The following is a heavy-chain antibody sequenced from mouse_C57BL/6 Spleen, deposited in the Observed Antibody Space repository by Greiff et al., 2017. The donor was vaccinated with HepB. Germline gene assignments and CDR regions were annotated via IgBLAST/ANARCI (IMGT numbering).Heavy chain of an antibody. CDR1: GYTFTSYN. V-gene: IGHV1-12*01. J-gene: IGHJ4*01. CDR2: IYPGNGDT. D-gene: IGHD1-1*01. Sequence: SGAELVRPGASVKMSCKASGYTFTSYNMHWVKQTPRQGLEWIGAIYPGNGDTSYNQKFKGKATLTVDKSSSTAYMQLSSLTSEDSAVYFCARSSHYYGSTLYYAMDYWGQGTSVTVSS. CDR3: ARSSHYYGSTLYYAMDY.